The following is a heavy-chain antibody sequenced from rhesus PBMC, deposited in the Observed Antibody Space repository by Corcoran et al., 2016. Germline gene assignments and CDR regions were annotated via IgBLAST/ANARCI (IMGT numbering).Heavy chain of an antibody. CDR1: GFTFSSYG. V-gene: IGHV3S16*01. Sequence: EVQLVESGGGLVQPGGSLRLSCAASGFTFSSYGMSWVGQAPGKGLWWGSSISSASRDISHADSVKVRFTTSRANTKNSWSLQMNSLRAEATAVYYCTIGRNLDCLLFDFDYGGQGVLVTVPS. CDR2: ISSASRDI. D-gene: IGHD3-3*01. CDR3: TIGRNLDCLLFDFDY. J-gene: IGHJ4*01.